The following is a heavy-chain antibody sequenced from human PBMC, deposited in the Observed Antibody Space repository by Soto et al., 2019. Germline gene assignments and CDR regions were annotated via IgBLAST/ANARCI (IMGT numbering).Heavy chain of an antibody. CDR2: ISYDGSNK. J-gene: IGHJ4*02. CDR3: ARETMIGVFDY. CDR1: GFTFSSYA. D-gene: IGHD3-22*01. V-gene: IGHV3-30-3*01. Sequence: QVQLVESGGGLVKPGGSLRLSCAASGFTFSSYAMHWVRQAPGKGLEWVAVISYDGSNKYYADSVKGRFTISRDNSKNTLYLQMNSLRAEDTAVYYCARETMIGVFDYWGQGTLVTVSS.